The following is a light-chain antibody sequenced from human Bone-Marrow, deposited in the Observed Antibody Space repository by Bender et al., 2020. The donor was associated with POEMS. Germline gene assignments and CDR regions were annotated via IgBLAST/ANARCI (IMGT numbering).Light chain of an antibody. CDR2: DVN. V-gene: IGLV2-11*01. Sequence: QSALTQPRSVSGSPGQSVTISCTGTSSDVGAYNYASWYQEHPGKAPKLMIYDVNKRPSGVPDRFSGSKSDNTASLTIYGLQAEDEADYYCCSYAGSYTFVFGTGTKVTVL. J-gene: IGLJ1*01. CDR3: CSYAGSYTFV. CDR1: SSDVGAYNY.